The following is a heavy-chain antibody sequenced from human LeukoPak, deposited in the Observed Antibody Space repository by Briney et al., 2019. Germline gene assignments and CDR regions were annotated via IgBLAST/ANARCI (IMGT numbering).Heavy chain of an antibody. D-gene: IGHD2-15*01. J-gene: IGHJ4*02. Sequence: SETLSLTCTASGGSISSYYWSWIRQPPGKRLEWIGYIYYSGSTYYNPSLKSRVTISVDTSKNQFSLKLSSVTAADTAVYYCARGTVAAVPYYFDYWGQGTLVTVSS. CDR2: IYYSGST. V-gene: IGHV4-59*06. CDR1: GGSISSYY. CDR3: ARGTVAAVPYYFDY.